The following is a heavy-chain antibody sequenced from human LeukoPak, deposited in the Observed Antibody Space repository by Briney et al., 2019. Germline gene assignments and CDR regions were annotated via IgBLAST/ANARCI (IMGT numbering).Heavy chain of an antibody. CDR1: GYTLTELS. CDR3: ARDDNYGIFVNVDY. CDR2: FDPEDGET. V-gene: IGHV1-24*01. J-gene: IGHJ4*02. D-gene: IGHD4-11*01. Sequence: ASVKVSCKVSGYTLTELSMHWVRQAPGKGLEWMGGFDPEDGETIYAQKFQGRVTMTEDTSTDTAYMELSSLRSDDTAVYYCARDDNYGIFVNVDYWGQGTLVTVSS.